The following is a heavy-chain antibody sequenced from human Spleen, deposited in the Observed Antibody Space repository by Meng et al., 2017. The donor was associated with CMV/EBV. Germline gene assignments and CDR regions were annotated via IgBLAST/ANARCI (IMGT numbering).Heavy chain of an antibody. Sequence: QARESGPGLVTPSQTLSLTCTVSGGSISSSSYYWGWIRQPPGKGLEWIGSIYYSGSTYYNPSLKSRVTISVDTSKNQFSLKLSSVTAADTAVYYCARGNSNYDYWGQGTLVTVSS. V-gene: IGHV4-39*07. CDR1: GGSISSSSYY. D-gene: IGHD4-11*01. J-gene: IGHJ4*02. CDR2: IYYSGST. CDR3: ARGNSNYDY.